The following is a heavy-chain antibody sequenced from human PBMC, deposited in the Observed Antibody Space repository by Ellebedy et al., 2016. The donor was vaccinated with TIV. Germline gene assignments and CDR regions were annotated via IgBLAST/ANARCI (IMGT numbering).Heavy chain of an antibody. CDR1: GDTLGGTFSSYA. J-gene: IGHJ4*02. Sequence: SVKVSCKASGDTLGGTFSSYAISWVRQAPGQGLEWMGGIIPIFGTANYAQKFQGRVTITADGSTSTAHMELSSLRSDDTAVYYCARRAYRGLIDYWGQGTLVTVSS. CDR3: ARRAYRGLIDY. D-gene: IGHD3-10*01. V-gene: IGHV1-69*13. CDR2: IIPIFGTA.